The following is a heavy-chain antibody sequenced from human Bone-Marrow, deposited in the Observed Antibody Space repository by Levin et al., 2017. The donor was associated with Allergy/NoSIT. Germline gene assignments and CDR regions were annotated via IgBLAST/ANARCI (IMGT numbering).Heavy chain of an antibody. V-gene: IGHV4-30-4*01. Sequence: PSQTLSLTCTVSGGSISSGNYYWSWIRQPPGKGLEWIGYIYYSGSTYYNPSLKSRVTISVDTSKNQFSLKLSSVTAAVTAVCYCDESLGSEHCSRSFHIASVECGESAKHFD. CDR3: DESLGSEHCSRSFHIASVECGESAKHFD. D-gene: IGHD2-21*01. CDR2: IYYSGST. J-gene: IGHJ4*01. CDR1: GGSISSGNYY.